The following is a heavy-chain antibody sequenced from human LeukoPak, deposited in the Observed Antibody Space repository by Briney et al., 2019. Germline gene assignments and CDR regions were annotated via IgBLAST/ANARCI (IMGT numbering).Heavy chain of an antibody. J-gene: IGHJ4*02. CDR3: ARGHVPGSDRHWDY. D-gene: IGHD3-10*01. V-gene: IGHV3-74*01. CDR2: IISDGSST. Sequence: QPGGSLRLSCAASGFTFSSHWMHWVRQAPGKGLVWVSRIISDGSSTSYADSVKGRFTISRDNAKNTLCLQMNSLRDEDTAVCYCARGHVPGSDRHWDYWGQGILVTVSS. CDR1: GFTFSSHW.